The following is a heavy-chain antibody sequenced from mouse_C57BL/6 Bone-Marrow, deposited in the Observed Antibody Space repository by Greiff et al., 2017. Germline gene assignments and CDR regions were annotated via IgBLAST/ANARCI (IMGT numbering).Heavy chain of an antibody. J-gene: IGHJ3*01. D-gene: IGHD3-2*02. V-gene: IGHV1-61*01. CDR3: ARGGTAQAPPFAY. CDR2: IYPADSET. Sequence: QVQLQQPGAELVRPGSSVKLSCKASGYTFTSYWMDWVKQRPGQGLEWIGNIYPADSETHYHQKFKDKATLTVAKSSSTAYMQLSSLTSEDSAVYYCARGGTAQAPPFAYWGQGTLVTVSA. CDR1: GYTFTSYW.